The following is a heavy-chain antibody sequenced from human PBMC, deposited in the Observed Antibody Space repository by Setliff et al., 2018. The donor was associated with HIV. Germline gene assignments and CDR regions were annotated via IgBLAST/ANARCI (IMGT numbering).Heavy chain of an antibody. Sequence: SETLSLTCTVSGGSISRYYWSWIRQPPGKGLDWLGYIYYSGTTNYNPSLRGRVTISVDTSQNQFSLRLTSVTAADTALYYCARLPYDILSPASKRDNYFDHWGQGALVTVSS. D-gene: IGHD3-9*01. J-gene: IGHJ4*02. CDR1: GGSISRYY. CDR2: IYYSGTT. V-gene: IGHV4-59*08. CDR3: ARLPYDILSPASKRDNYFDH.